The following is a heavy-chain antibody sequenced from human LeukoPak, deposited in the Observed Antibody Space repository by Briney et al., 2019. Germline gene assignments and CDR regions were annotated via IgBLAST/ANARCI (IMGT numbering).Heavy chain of an antibody. CDR3: AKEARYYDSRGNLDY. CDR2: IYYSGST. D-gene: IGHD3-22*01. V-gene: IGHV4-39*02. CDR1: GGSISSSSYY. Sequence: SETLSLTCTVSGGSISSSSYYWGWIRQPPGKGLEWIGSIYYSGSTYYNPSLKSRVTISVDTSKNQFSLKLSSVTAADTAVYYCAKEARYYDSRGNLDYWGQGTLVTVSS. J-gene: IGHJ4*02.